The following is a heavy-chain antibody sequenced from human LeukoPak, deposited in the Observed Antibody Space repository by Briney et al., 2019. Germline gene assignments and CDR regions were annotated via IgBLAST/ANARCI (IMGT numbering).Heavy chain of an antibody. D-gene: IGHD6-6*01. V-gene: IGHV4-59*08. CDR2: IYYSGTT. Sequence: PSETLSLTCTVSGGSSSYYWSWIRQPPGKGLEWIGYIYYSGTTNYNPSLKSRVTMSVDTSKNQFSLKLSSVTAADTAVYYCARHPPRYSSSRGYYFDYWGQGTLVTVSS. CDR3: ARHPPRYSSSRGYYFDY. J-gene: IGHJ4*02. CDR1: GGSSSYY.